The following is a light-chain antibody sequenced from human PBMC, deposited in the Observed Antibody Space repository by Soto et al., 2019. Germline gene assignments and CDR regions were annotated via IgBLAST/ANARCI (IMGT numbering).Light chain of an antibody. CDR2: DAS. J-gene: IGKJ2*01. V-gene: IGKV3-11*01. CDR1: QSVGTS. CDR3: QQYYSTPRT. Sequence: EIVLTQSPATLSLSPGERATFSCKASQSVGTSLAWFQQKPGQAPRLLIYDASVRATGIPARFSGSGSGTDFTLTISRLQPEDIAMYYCQQYYSTPRTFGQGTKVEIK.